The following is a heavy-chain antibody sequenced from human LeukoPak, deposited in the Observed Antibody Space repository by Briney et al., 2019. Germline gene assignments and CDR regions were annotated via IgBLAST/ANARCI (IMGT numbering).Heavy chain of an antibody. J-gene: IGHJ4*02. Sequence: GGSPRLSCAASGFTFSSYAMSWVRQAPGKGLEWVSAISGSGGSTYYADSVKGRFTISRDNSKNTLYLQMNSLRAEDTAVYYCASIPRYSSSWYSGGYWGQGTLVTVSS. CDR3: ASIPRYSSSWYSGGY. CDR1: GFTFSSYA. V-gene: IGHV3-23*01. CDR2: ISGSGGST. D-gene: IGHD6-13*01.